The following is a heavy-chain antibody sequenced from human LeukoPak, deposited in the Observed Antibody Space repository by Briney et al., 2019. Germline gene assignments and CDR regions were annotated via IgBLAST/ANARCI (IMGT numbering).Heavy chain of an antibody. CDR3: ARPLDGRITMIPGAFDI. V-gene: IGHV1-69*13. D-gene: IGHD3-22*01. J-gene: IGHJ3*02. CDR2: IIPIFGTA. CDR1: GGTFSSYA. Sequence: SVKVSCKASGGTFSSYAISWVRQAPGQGLEWMGGIIPIFGTANYAQKFQGRVTITEDESTSTAYMELSSLRSEDTAVYYCARPLDGRITMIPGAFDIWGQGTMVTVSS.